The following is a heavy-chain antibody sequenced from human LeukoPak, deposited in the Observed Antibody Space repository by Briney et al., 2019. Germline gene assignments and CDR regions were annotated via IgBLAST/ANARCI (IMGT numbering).Heavy chain of an antibody. J-gene: IGHJ4*02. Sequence: SETLSLTCTVSGGSISSSSYYWGWIRQPPGKGLEWIGSIYYSGSTYYNPSLKSRVTISVDTSKNQFSLKLSSVTAADTAVYYCARSYSYGHPFYFDYWGQGTLVTVSS. V-gene: IGHV4-39*07. D-gene: IGHD5-18*01. CDR3: ARSYSYGHPFYFDY. CDR2: IYYSGST. CDR1: GGSISSSSYY.